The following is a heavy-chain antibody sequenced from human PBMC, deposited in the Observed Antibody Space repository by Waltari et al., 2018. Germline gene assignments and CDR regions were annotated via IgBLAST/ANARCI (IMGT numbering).Heavy chain of an antibody. D-gene: IGHD1-26*01. Sequence: QVQLQESGPGLVKPSEPLSLTCSVSGDSIYNYFWNWIRQPPGKGLQWIGYVRPTGITKSNPSLKSRVTMAVDTSKGQISLRLTSVSATDTAVYFCARWDSPGRFFGAWGQGTPVTVSS. CDR3: ARWDSPGRFFGA. CDR1: GDSIYNYF. V-gene: IGHV4-4*08. J-gene: IGHJ5*02. CDR2: VRPTGIT.